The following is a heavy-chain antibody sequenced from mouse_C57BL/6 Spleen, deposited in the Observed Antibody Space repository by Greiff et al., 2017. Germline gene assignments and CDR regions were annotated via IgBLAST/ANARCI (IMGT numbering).Heavy chain of an antibody. CDR3: ASGRITTVVARSYFDY. V-gene: IGHV1-55*01. CDR2: IYPGSGST. D-gene: IGHD1-1*01. J-gene: IGHJ2*01. CDR1: GYTFTSYW. Sequence: QVQLKQPGAELVKPGASVKMSCKASGYTFTSYWITWVKQRPGQGLEWIGDIYPGSGSTNYNEKFKSKATLTVDTSSSTAYMQLSSLTSEDSAVYYCASGRITTVVARSYFDYWGQGTTLTVSS.